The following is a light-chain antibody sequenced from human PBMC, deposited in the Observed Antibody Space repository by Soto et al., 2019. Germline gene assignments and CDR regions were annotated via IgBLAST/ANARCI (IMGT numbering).Light chain of an antibody. V-gene: IGKV3-20*01. CDR2: GAS. Sequence: EIVLTQSPGTLSLSPGERATLSCRASQSVSSSYLAWYQQKPGQAPRLLIYGASSGATGIPGRFSGSRFGTDFTLNINTPEPEDFAVSYCEQYRSSPSYTFAQGTELEIK. CDR1: QSVSSSY. CDR3: EQYRSSPSYT. J-gene: IGKJ2*01.